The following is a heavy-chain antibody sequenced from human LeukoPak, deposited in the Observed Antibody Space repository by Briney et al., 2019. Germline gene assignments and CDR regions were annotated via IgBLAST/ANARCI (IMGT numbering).Heavy chain of an antibody. CDR3: ARGHYGLDV. CDR2: VSNSGSDI. V-gene: IGHV3-11*01. J-gene: IGHJ6*02. Sequence: GGSLRLSCAASEFTFSNYYISWIRQAPGKGLEWVSYVSNSGSDIYHGDSVKGRFTISRDNAKNSVFLQMNSLRAEDTAVYYCARGHYGLDVWGQGTTLTVS. CDR1: EFTFSNYY.